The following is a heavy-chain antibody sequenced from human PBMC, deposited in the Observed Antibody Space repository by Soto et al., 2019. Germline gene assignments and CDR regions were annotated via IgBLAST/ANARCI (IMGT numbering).Heavy chain of an antibody. Sequence: QVQVVESGGGVVQPGRSLRLSCAASGFTFSSYAMHWVRRAPGKGLEWVAVISFDGSNQYYADSVKGRFTISRDNSKNTLYLQMNSLRAEDTALYYWAKDLGVQVWVYYALDDWGQGTTVTVSS. CDR1: GFTFSSYA. D-gene: IGHD5-18*01. J-gene: IGHJ6*02. V-gene: IGHV3-30*18. CDR2: ISFDGSNQ. CDR3: AKDLGVQVWVYYALDD.